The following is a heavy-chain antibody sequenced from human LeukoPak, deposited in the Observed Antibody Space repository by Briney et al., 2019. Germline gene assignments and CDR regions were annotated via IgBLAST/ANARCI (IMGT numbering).Heavy chain of an antibody. Sequence: ASVKVSCKASGYTFTLYYMYWVRQTPGQGREWMGRINPNSGDTDYAQNFQGRVTMTRDTSISTAYMELTNLRSDDTAVYYCARGYCSGGTCYLVENWFDPWGQGTLVTVSS. D-gene: IGHD2-15*01. CDR3: ARGYCSGGTCYLVENWFDP. J-gene: IGHJ5*02. V-gene: IGHV1-2*06. CDR1: GYTFTLYY. CDR2: INPNSGDT.